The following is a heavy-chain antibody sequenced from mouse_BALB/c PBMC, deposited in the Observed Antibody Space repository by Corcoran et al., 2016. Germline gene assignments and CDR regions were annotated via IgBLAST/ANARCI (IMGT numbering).Heavy chain of an antibody. D-gene: IGHD2-10*02. V-gene: IGHV9-1*02. Sequence: QIQLVQSGPELKKPGETVKISCKASGYTFTNYGMNWVKQAPGKGLKWMGWINTYTGEPTYADDFKGRFAFSLETSASTAYLQINNLKNEDMATYFCARKKYGNYDARDYWGQGTSVTVSS. J-gene: IGHJ4*01. CDR2: INTYTGEP. CDR3: ARKKYGNYDARDY. CDR1: GYTFTNYG.